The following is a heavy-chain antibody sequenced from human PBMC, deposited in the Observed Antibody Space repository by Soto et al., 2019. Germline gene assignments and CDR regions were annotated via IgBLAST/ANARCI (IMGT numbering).Heavy chain of an antibody. CDR1: GGSFSGYY. D-gene: IGHD5-12*01. Sequence: PSETLSLTCAVYGGSFSGYYWSWIRQPPGKGLEWIGEINHSGSTNYNPSLKSRVTISVDTSKNPFSLKLSSVTAADTAVYYCARNSYIVATINWFDPWGQGTLVTVSS. CDR3: ARNSYIVATINWFDP. V-gene: IGHV4-34*01. J-gene: IGHJ5*02. CDR2: INHSGST.